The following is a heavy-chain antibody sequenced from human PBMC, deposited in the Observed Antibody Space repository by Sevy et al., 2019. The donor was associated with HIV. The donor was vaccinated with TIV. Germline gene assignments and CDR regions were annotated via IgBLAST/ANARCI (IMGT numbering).Heavy chain of an antibody. Sequence: ASVKVSCKISGYKVDMYGIAWVRQAPGQGLEWMGWISTYNGNTNYAQNFQDRATMTTDTSTSVVYLELGGLRPDDTAVYYCARATGMAPVGTRRYFGFWGQGTLVTASS. D-gene: IGHD1-26*01. J-gene: IGHJ4*01. CDR1: GYKVDMYG. CDR3: ARATGMAPVGTRRYFGF. V-gene: IGHV1-18*04. CDR2: ISTYNGNT.